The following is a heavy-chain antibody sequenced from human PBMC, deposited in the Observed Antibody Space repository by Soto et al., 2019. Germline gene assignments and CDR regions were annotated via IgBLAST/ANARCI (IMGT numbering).Heavy chain of an antibody. J-gene: IGHJ4*02. CDR2: ISGSGDTT. CDR3: APDIFYYASEY. CDR1: GFTFSDHY. D-gene: IGHD3-10*01. Sequence: GGSLRLSCAASGFTFSDHYMTWIRQAPGKGLDWVAKISGSGDTTFYADSVEGRFTVSRDNAKNSVYLQMGSLRAEDTAVYYCAPDIFYYASEYWGQGTLVTVSS. V-gene: IGHV3-11*01.